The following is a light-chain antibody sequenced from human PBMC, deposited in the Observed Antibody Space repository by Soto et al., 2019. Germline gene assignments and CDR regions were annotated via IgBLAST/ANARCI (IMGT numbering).Light chain of an antibody. V-gene: IGKV2-29*01. J-gene: IGKJ1*01. CDR3: LTNCSSGT. CDR2: EVS. CDR1: QSLLHITGETF. Sequence: VGMAQTPLSLSVAPGHRASISCKSVQSLLHITGETFLFWYLQKPGQSPQLLIYEVSTRVAGVPDRFSGSGSVTNVILVTIRSLATEDFVVYYCLTNCSSGTFGHGPKL.